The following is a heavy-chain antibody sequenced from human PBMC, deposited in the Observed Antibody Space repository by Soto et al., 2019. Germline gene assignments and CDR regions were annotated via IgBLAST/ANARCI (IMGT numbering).Heavy chain of an antibody. J-gene: IGHJ4*02. V-gene: IGHV3-7*03. Sequence: WGSLRLSCSASGFSFSTYWISWVRQVPGTGLEWVANIKADGSETYYVDSVRGRFTISRDNAKTSLYLQMNSLRAEDTAVYYCAKGGHIDFCGQGTLVTVSS. D-gene: IGHD3-16*01. CDR3: AKGGHIDF. CDR2: IKADGSET. CDR1: GFSFSTYW.